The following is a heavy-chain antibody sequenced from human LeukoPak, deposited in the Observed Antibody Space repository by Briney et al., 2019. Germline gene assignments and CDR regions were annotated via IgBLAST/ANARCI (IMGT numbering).Heavy chain of an antibody. CDR1: GYTFTSYD. CDR3: ARRGGAAAGNFDY. Sequence: ASVKVSCKASGYTFTSYDINWVRQATGQRLEWMGWINTNTGNPTYAQGFTGRFVFSLDTSVSTAYLQINSLKAEDTAVYYCARRGGAAAGNFDYWGQGTLVTVSS. J-gene: IGHJ4*02. V-gene: IGHV7-4-1*02. D-gene: IGHD6-13*01. CDR2: INTNTGNP.